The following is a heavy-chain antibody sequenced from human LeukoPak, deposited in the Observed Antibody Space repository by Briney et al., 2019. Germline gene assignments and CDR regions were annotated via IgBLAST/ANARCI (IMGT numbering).Heavy chain of an antibody. J-gene: IGHJ4*02. D-gene: IGHD3-10*01. CDR2: ITTYNGDT. CDR3: ARRMNSGSYYPSYYFDY. V-gene: IGHV1-18*01. CDR1: GYTFTNYG. Sequence: ASVKGSCKASGYTFTNYGFSWVRQAPGQGLEWMGWITTYNGDTNYAQKLQGRVTMTTDTSTSTAYMELRSLGSDDTAVYYCARRMNSGSYYPSYYFDYWGQGTLVTVSS.